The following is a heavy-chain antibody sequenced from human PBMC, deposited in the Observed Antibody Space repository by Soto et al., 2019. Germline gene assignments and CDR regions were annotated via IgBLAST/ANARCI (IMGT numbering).Heavy chain of an antibody. CDR1: GYMFTGYY. J-gene: IGHJ3*02. CDR3: ATDRVAFDM. Sequence: ASVKVSCKASGYMFTGYYIHWVRQAPGQGLEWMGWINPKSGGTKYAEKSQGRVSMTGDTSITTAYLELSSLTSDDTAVYYCATDRVAFDMWGQGTTVTVSS. D-gene: IGHD3-22*01. CDR2: INPKSGGT. V-gene: IGHV1-2*02.